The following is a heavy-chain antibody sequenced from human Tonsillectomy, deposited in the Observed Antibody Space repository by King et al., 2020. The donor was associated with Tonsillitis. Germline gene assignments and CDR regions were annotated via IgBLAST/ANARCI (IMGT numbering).Heavy chain of an antibody. Sequence: VQLVESGGGLVQPGGSLRLSCAASGFTFSSYAMSWVRQAPGKGLEWVSAISGSGGSTYYADSVKGRFTISRENSKNTLYLQMNSLRAEDTAVYYCAKPLAYCGGDCYPPYFDYWGQGTLVTVSS. CDR3: AKPLAYCGGDCYPPYFDY. J-gene: IGHJ4*02. V-gene: IGHV3-23*04. CDR2: ISGSGGST. D-gene: IGHD2-21*02. CDR1: GFTFSSYA.